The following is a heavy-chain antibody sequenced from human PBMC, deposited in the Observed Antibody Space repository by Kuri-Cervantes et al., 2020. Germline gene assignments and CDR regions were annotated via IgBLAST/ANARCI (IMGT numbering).Heavy chain of an antibody. CDR2: IYYSGST. D-gene: IGHD3/OR15-3a*01. CDR3: ARCYDLLSGMDV. J-gene: IGHJ6*02. Sequence: SETLSLTCTVSGGSISSGDYYWSWIRQPPGKGLEWIGYIYYSGSTYYNPSLKSRVTISVGTSKNQFSLKLSSVTAADTAVYYCARCYDLLSGMDVWGQGTTVTVSS. V-gene: IGHV4-30-4*01. CDR1: GGSISSGDYY.